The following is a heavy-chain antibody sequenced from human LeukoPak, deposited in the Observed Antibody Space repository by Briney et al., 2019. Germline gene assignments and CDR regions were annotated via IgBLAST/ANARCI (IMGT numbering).Heavy chain of an antibody. CDR1: GYSISSGYY. V-gene: IGHV4-38-2*02. Sequence: SPSETLSLTCTVSGYSISSGYYWGWIRQSPGKGLEWIGSIYHSGSTYYNPSLKSRVTISVDTSKNQFSLKLSSVTAADTAVYYCARDGSGSYQLDAFDIWGQGTMVTVSS. J-gene: IGHJ3*02. D-gene: IGHD1-26*01. CDR2: IYHSGST. CDR3: ARDGSGSYQLDAFDI.